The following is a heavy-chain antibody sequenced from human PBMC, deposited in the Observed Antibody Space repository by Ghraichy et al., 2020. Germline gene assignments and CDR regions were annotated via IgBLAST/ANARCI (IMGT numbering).Heavy chain of an antibody. CDR2: INHSGST. CDR1: GGSFSGYY. CDR3: ASSPTTDYDILTGYHAHYGMDV. V-gene: IGHV4-34*01. J-gene: IGHJ6*02. Sequence: GGSFSGYYWSWIRQPPGKGLEWIGEINHSGSTNYNPSLKSRVTISVDTSKNQFSLKLSSVTAADTAVYYCASSPTTDYDILTGYHAHYGMDVWGQGTTVTVSS. D-gene: IGHD3-9*01.